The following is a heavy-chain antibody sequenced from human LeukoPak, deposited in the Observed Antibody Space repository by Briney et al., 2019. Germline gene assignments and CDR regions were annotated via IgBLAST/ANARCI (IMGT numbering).Heavy chain of an antibody. CDR2: ISSSSNTI. J-gene: IGHJ4*02. D-gene: IGHD5-18*01. CDR3: ARERGYSYGYSDY. V-gene: IGHV3-48*01. CDR1: GFTFSSYR. Sequence: GGSLRLSCAASGFTFSSYRMNWVRQAPGKGLEWVSYISSSSNTIYDADSVKGRFTISRDNAKNSLYLQMNSLRAEDTAVYYCARERGYSYGYSDYWGQGTLVTVSS.